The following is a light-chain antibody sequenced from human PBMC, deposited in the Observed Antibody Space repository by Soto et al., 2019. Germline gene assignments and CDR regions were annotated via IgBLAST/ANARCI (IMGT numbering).Light chain of an antibody. J-gene: IGLJ2*01. CDR2: GNN. Sequence: QPVLTQPPSASGTPGQRVTISCSGSNSNIGSSHVYWYQQVPGTAPKLLISGNNQRPSGVPDRFSGSKSDTSASLVISGLRSEDEAAYYCAARDDSLTGHVVFGGGTKLTVL. CDR1: NSNIGSSH. CDR3: AARDDSLTGHVV. V-gene: IGLV1-47*01.